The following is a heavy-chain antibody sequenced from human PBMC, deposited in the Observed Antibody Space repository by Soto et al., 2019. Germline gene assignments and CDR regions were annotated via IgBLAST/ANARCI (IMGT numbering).Heavy chain of an antibody. V-gene: IGHV1-69*13. J-gene: IGHJ4*02. CDR1: GSSLSNFG. Sequence: SVKVCCKSSGSSLSNFGISLVRQAPGQGLEWMGGIVPVFGRPNYAQRFRGRLTITADESTRTGYMELISLRSDDTAVYYCAREGSGYNFWGQGAQVPGSS. CDR2: IVPVFGRP. CDR3: AREGSGYNF. D-gene: IGHD5-12*01.